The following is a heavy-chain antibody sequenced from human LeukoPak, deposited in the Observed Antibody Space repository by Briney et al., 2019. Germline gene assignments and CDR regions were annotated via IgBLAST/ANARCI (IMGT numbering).Heavy chain of an antibody. V-gene: IGHV4-34*01. CDR2: INHSGST. CDR3: ARGQPDLDY. Sequence: SETLSLTCAVYGGSFSGYYWSWIRHPPGKGLEWIGEINHSGSTNYNPSLKSRVTISVDTSKNQFSLKLSSVTAADTAVYYCARGQPDLDYWGQGTLVTVSS. D-gene: IGHD2-2*01. CDR1: GGSFSGYY. J-gene: IGHJ4*02.